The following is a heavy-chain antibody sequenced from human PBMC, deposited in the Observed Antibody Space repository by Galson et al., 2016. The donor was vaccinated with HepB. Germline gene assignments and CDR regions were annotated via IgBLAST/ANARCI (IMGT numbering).Heavy chain of an antibody. Sequence: SETLSLTCTVSGVSITSGGYYWSWIRQHPGKGLEWIGYIYYSGTTKYNPSPKSRFTISIDTSKNQFSLRVNSGTAADTAVYYCARVAPLSVAGSWGIHWFDPWGQGTLVTVSS. CDR2: IYYSGTT. CDR1: GVSITSGGYY. CDR3: ARVAPLSVAGSWGIHWFDP. V-gene: IGHV4-61*08. J-gene: IGHJ5*02. D-gene: IGHD6-19*01.